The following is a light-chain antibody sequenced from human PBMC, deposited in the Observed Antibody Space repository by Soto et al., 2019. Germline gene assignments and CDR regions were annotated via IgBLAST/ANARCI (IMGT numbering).Light chain of an antibody. J-gene: IGLJ2*01. V-gene: IGLV1-40*01. CDR3: QSYDTSLSAVV. CDR1: TSNIGAGYD. CDR2: GNS. Sequence: QSVLTQPPSVSGAPGQRVTISCTGSTSNIGAGYDVHWYQQLPGAAPKLLIYGNSNRPSGVPDRFSGSKSATSASLAITGLQAEDEADYYCQSYDTSLSAVVIGGGTKLTVL.